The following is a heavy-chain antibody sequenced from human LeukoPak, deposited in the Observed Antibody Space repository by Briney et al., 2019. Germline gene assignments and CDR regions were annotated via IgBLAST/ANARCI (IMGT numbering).Heavy chain of an antibody. CDR2: IYHSGST. V-gene: IGHV4-4*02. CDR1: GGSISSSNW. D-gene: IGHD3-3*01. Sequence: PSGTLSLTCAVSGGSISSSNWWSWVRQPPGKGLEWIGEIYHSGSTNYNPSLKSRVTISVDKSKNQFSLKLSSVTAADTAVYYCARHDAHYYDFWSGYPYFDYWGQGTLVTVSS. J-gene: IGHJ4*02. CDR3: ARHDAHYYDFWSGYPYFDY.